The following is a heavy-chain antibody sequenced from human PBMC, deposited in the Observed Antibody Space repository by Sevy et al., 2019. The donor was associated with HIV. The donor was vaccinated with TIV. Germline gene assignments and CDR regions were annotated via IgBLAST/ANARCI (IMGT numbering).Heavy chain of an antibody. Sequence: GGSLRLSCVASGFSFSTHAIHWVRQAPGKGLEWVAVISYDGSNKYYEDSVKGRFTISRDNSKNTLYLQMNSLRAEDTALYYCARDLGYGSSGYVPATNYWGQGTLVTVSS. D-gene: IGHD3-22*01. CDR3: ARDLGYGSSGYVPATNY. CDR2: ISYDGSNK. J-gene: IGHJ4*02. V-gene: IGHV3-30-3*01. CDR1: GFSFSTHA.